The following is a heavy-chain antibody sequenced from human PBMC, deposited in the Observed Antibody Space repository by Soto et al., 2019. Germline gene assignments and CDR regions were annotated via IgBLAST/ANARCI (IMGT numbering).Heavy chain of an antibody. CDR2: IYTSGST. CDR3: ARDLDSGWANWFDP. J-gene: IGHJ5*02. Sequence: QVQLQESGPGLVKPSETLSLTCTVSGGSISSYYWSWIRQPAGKGLEWIGRIYTSGSTNYNPSLKSRVTMSVDTSKNQFSLKLSSVTAADTAVYYCARDLDSGWANWFDPWGQGTLVTVSS. V-gene: IGHV4-4*07. D-gene: IGHD6-19*01. CDR1: GGSISSYY.